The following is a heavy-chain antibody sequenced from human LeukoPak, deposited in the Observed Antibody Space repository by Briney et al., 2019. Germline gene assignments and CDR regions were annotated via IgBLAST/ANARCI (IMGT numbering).Heavy chain of an antibody. CDR3: ARTPLGGAYYFDY. CDR2: ISSSGSTI. V-gene: IGHV3-11*01. CDR1: GFTFSDYY. J-gene: IGHJ4*02. D-gene: IGHD3-16*01. Sequence: GGSLRLSCAASGFTFSDYYMSWIRQAPGRGLGWVSYISSSGSTIYYADSVKGRFTISRDNAKNSLYLQMNSLRAEDTAVYYCARTPLGGAYYFDYWGQGTLVTVSS.